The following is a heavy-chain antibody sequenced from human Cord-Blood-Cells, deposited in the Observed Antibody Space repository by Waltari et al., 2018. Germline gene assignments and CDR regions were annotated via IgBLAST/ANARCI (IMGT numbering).Heavy chain of an antibody. Sequence: EVQLVESGGGLVQPGRSLRLSCAASGFTFDDYAMHWVRQAPGKGLEWVSGSSWNSGSIGYADSVKGRFTISRDNAKNSLYLQMNSLRAEDTALYYCAKDIKVRGYDSVDYWGQGTLVTVSS. CDR3: AKDIKVRGYDSVDY. CDR1: GFTFDDYA. J-gene: IGHJ4*02. CDR2: SSWNSGSI. D-gene: IGHD5-12*01. V-gene: IGHV3-9*01.